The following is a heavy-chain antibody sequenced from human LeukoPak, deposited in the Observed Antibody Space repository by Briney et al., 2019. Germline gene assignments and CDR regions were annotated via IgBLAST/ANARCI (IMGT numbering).Heavy chain of an antibody. CDR1: GFTFSSYG. D-gene: IGHD3-10*01. CDR3: ARDSGRASDAVGPQDY. V-gene: IGHV3-20*01. CDR2: INWNGGST. J-gene: IGHJ4*02. Sequence: GGSLRLSCAASGFTFSSYGMSWVRQAPGKGLEWVSGINWNGGSTGYADSVKGRFTISRDNAKNSLYLQMNSLRAEDTALYHCARDSGRASDAVGPQDYWGQGTLVTVSS.